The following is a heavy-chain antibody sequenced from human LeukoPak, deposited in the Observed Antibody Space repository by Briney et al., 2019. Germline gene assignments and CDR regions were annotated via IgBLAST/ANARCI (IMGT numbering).Heavy chain of an antibody. Sequence: PGGSLRLSCAASGFTFSNAWMSWVRQAPGTGLEWVGRIKSKTDGGTTDYAAPVKGRFTISRDDSKNTLYLQMNSLKTEDTAVYYCTTAPLGYCSGGSCYDYWGQGTLVTVSS. D-gene: IGHD2-15*01. CDR1: GFTFSNAW. CDR3: TTAPLGYCSGGSCYDY. J-gene: IGHJ4*02. CDR2: IKSKTDGGTT. V-gene: IGHV3-15*01.